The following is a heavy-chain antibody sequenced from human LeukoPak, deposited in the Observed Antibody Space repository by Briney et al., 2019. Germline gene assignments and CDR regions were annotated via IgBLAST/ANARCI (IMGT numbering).Heavy chain of an antibody. V-gene: IGHV3-23*01. CDR3: AKGSWFGELDPLDV. Sequence: GGSLRLSCAASGFTFSSYAMSWVRQAPGKGLEWVSAISGSGGGTYYADSVKGRFTISRDNSKNTLYLQMNSLRAEDTAVYYCAKGSWFGELDPLDVWGQGTTVTVSS. J-gene: IGHJ6*02. D-gene: IGHD3-10*01. CDR1: GFTFSSYA. CDR2: ISGSGGGT.